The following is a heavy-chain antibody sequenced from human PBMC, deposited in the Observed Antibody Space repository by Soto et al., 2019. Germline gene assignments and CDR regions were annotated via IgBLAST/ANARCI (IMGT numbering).Heavy chain of an antibody. J-gene: IGHJ4*02. CDR3: ARLVAAGTVSD. Sequence: QVQLQESGPGLVKPSETLSLTCTVSGGSISSYYWSWIRQPPGKGLEWIGYIYYSGSTNYNPSLNSRVTLPLDTSKNQFSLKLSSVTAADTAVYYCARLVAAGTVSDWGQGTPFTVSS. CDR1: GGSISSYY. D-gene: IGHD6-13*01. CDR2: IYYSGST. V-gene: IGHV4-59*08.